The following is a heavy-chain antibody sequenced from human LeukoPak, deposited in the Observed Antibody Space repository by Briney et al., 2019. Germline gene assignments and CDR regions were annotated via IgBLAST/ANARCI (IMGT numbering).Heavy chain of an antibody. V-gene: IGHV1-69*01. CDR2: IIPIFGTA. Sequence: SVKVSCKSSGGTFSSYASSWVRQGPGQGLDWMGGIIPIFGTANYAQKFQGRVTITADESTSTAYMELSSLRSEDTAVYYCARALSTGNPTYYFDYWGQGTLVTVSS. D-gene: IGHD2/OR15-2a*01. J-gene: IGHJ4*02. CDR1: GGTFSSYA. CDR3: ARALSTGNPTYYFDY.